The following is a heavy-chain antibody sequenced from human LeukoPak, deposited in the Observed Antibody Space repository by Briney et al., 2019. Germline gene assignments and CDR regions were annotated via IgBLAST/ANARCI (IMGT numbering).Heavy chain of an antibody. D-gene: IGHD2-2*02. V-gene: IGHV1-18*01. Sequence: ASVKVSCKASGYTFTSYGISWVRQAPGQGLEWVGWISAYNGNTNYAQKLQGRVTMTTDTSTSTAYMELRSLRSDDTAVYYCARDTYIVVVPAAIPSWYYYMDVWGKGTTVTVSS. CDR1: GYTFTSYG. CDR3: ARDTYIVVVPAAIPSWYYYMDV. J-gene: IGHJ6*03. CDR2: ISAYNGNT.